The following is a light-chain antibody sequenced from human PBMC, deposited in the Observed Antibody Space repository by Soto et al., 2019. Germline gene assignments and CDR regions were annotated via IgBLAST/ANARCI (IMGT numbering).Light chain of an antibody. CDR1: QSVSGSD. CDR2: GVS. CDR3: HQYGISPPT. J-gene: IGKJ1*01. Sequence: EVVLTQSPGTLSLSPGERATLSCRASQSVSGSDLAWYQQKPGQAPRLLISGVSNRATGTPDRFSGSGSGTDVTLTISSLEPEDFAVFYCHQYGISPPTFGPGTKVEI. V-gene: IGKV3-20*01.